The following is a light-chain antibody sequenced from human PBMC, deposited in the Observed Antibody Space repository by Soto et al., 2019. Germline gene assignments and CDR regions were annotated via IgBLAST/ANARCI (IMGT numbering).Light chain of an antibody. CDR2: EVS. V-gene: IGLV2-14*01. J-gene: IGLJ2*01. CDR3: SSYTISSTVV. Sequence: QSVLTQPASVSGSPGQSITMSCTGTSSDVGGYNYVSWYQQHPGKAPKLMIYEVSNRPSGVSNRFSGSKSGNMASLTISGLQAEDEADYYCSSYTISSTVVFGGGTKLTVL. CDR1: SSDVGGYNY.